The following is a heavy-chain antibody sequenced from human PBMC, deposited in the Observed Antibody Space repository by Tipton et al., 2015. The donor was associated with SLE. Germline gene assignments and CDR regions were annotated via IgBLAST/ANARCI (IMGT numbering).Heavy chain of an antibody. CDR1: GGSISSYY. D-gene: IGHD2-21*01. J-gene: IGHJ3*02. CDR3: ARYRVCGGDCYYAFDI. CDR2: IYYRGST. V-gene: IGHV4-59*08. Sequence: TLSLTCTVSGGSISSYYWSWIRQPPGKGLERIGYIYYRGSTNYNPSLKSRVTISVDTSKNQFSLKLSSVTAADTAVYYCARYRVCGGDCYYAFDIWGQGTMVTVSS.